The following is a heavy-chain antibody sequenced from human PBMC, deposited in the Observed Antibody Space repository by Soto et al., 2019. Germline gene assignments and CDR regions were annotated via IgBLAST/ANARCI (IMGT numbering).Heavy chain of an antibody. Sequence: QVQLQESGPGLVKPSETLSLTCDVSNYSISSGYYWGWIRQSPGKGLEWIASSYHSGCTFYNPSRESRVTISIDTSKNQFSLKLSSVTAADTAVYYGASVVTTALFDPWGQGALVTGS. CDR2: SYHSGCT. CDR3: ASVVTTALFDP. J-gene: IGHJ5*02. V-gene: IGHV4-38-2*01. CDR1: NYSISSGYY. D-gene: IGHD4-17*01.